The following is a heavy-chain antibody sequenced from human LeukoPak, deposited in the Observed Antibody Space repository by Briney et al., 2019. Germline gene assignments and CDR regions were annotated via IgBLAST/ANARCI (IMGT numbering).Heavy chain of an antibody. V-gene: IGHV3-23*01. CDR1: GFTFSSYA. Sequence: GGSLRLSCAASGFTFSSYAMSWVRQAPGKGLEWVSAISGSGGSTYYADSVKGRFTISRDNSKNTLYLQMNNLRAEDTAVYYCAKVGGGYYYDSSGYLDYWGQGTLVTVSS. D-gene: IGHD3-22*01. CDR3: AKVGGGYYYDSSGYLDY. J-gene: IGHJ4*02. CDR2: ISGSGGST.